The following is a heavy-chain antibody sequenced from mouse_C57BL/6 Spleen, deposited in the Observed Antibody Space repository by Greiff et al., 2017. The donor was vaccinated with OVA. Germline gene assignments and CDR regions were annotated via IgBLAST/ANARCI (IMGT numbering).Heavy chain of an antibody. V-gene: IGHV1-4*01. CDR2: INPSSGYT. CDR1: GYTFTSYT. CDR3: ARSTGGSSPDY. Sequence: QVQLKQSGAELARPGASVKMSCKASGYTFTSYTMHWVKQRPGQGLEWIGYINPSSGYTKYNQKFKDKATLTADKSSSTAYMQLSSLTSEDSAVYYCARSTGGSSPDYWGQGTTLTVSS. J-gene: IGHJ2*01. D-gene: IGHD1-1*01.